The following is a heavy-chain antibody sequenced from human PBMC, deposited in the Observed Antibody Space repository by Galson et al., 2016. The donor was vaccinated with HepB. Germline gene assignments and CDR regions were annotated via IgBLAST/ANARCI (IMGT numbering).Heavy chain of an antibody. CDR3: AHMIYYTGAGNPRRWFDP. CDR2: IYWNDEK. CDR1: GFSFTTSAVG. D-gene: IGHD2-8*02. Sequence: PALVKPTQTLTLTCTFSGFSFTTSAVGVGWIRQPPGKALEWLGVIYWNDEKRYSPSLRRRVTITKDTSKNQVVLTMTNMDTVDAGTYYCAHMIYYTGAGNPRRWFDPWGQGTLVAVSS. V-gene: IGHV2-5*01. J-gene: IGHJ5*02.